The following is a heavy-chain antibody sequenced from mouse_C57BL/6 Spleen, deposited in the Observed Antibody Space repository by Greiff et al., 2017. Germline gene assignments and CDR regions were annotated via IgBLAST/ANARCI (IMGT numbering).Heavy chain of an antibody. CDR3: SCCGSTFDY. V-gene: IGHV1-15*01. CDR1: GYTFTDYE. D-gene: IGHD1-1*01. J-gene: IGHJ2*01. Sequence: VKLQQSGAELVRPGASVTMSCKASGYTFTDYEMHWVKQTPVHGLEWIGVIDPETGGTAYTQKFKGKAILTADKSSSTAYMKLSSLTSEDSAVYYCSCCGSTFDYWGQGTTLTVSS. CDR2: IDPETGGT.